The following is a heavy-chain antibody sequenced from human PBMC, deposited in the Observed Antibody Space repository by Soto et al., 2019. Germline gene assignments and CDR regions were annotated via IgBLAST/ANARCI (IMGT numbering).Heavy chain of an antibody. CDR1: GGSFSGYY. J-gene: IGHJ6*02. V-gene: IGHV4-34*01. D-gene: IGHD3-3*01. Sequence: SETLSLTCAVYGGSFSGYYWSWIRQPPGKGLGWIGEINHSGSTNYNPSLKSRVTISVDTSKNHFSLKLSSVTAADTAVYYCARGRRPYYDFWSGSTAYYYYGMDVWGQGTTVTVSS. CDR3: ARGRRPYYDFWSGSTAYYYYGMDV. CDR2: INHSGST.